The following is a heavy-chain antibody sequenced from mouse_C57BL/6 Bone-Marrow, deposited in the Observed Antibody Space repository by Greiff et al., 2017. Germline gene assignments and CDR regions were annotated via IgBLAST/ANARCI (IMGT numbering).Heavy chain of an antibody. D-gene: IGHD2-12*01. CDR3: ARGTIVTTPYAMDY. V-gene: IGHV1-58*01. CDR2: IYIGNGYT. Sequence: VQLKESGAELVRPGSSVKMSCKTSGYTFTSYGINWVKQRPGQGLEWIGYIYIGNGYTEYNEKFKGKATLTSDTSSSTAYMQLSSLTSEDSAIYFCARGTIVTTPYAMDYWGQGTSVTVSS. J-gene: IGHJ4*01. CDR1: GYTFTSYG.